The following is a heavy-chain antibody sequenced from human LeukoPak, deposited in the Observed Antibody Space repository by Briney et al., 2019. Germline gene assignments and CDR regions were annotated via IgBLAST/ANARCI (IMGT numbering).Heavy chain of an antibody. CDR3: ARDCGSHDAFDI. D-gene: IGHD1-26*01. CDR2: ISRSGSYI. Sequence: GGSLRLSCAASGFTFSSYNMNWVRQAPGKGLEWVSSISRSGSYIYYADSVKGRFTISRDNAKNSLFLQMNSLGAEDTAVFYCARDCGSHDAFDIWGQGTMVTVSS. J-gene: IGHJ3*02. V-gene: IGHV3-21*01. CDR1: GFTFSSYN.